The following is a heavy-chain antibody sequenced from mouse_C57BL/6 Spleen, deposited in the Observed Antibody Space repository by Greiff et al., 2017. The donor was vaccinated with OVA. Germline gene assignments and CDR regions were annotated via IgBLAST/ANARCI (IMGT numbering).Heavy chain of an antibody. CDR2: ISSGSSTI. J-gene: IGHJ1*03. CDR1: GFTFSDYG. CDR3: ARKREITTVVARDWYFDV. D-gene: IGHD1-1*01. Sequence: DVQLQESGGGLVKPGGSLKLSCAASGFTFSDYGMHWVRQAPEKGLEWVAYISSGSSTIYYADTVKGRFTISRDNAKNTLFLQMTSLRSEDTAMYYCARKREITTVVARDWYFDVWGTGTTVTVSS. V-gene: IGHV5-17*01.